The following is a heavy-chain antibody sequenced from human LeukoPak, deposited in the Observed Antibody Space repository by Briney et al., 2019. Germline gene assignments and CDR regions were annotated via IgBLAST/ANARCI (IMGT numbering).Heavy chain of an antibody. CDR1: GGSISGYY. J-gene: IGHJ4*02. CDR2: IYYSGST. D-gene: IGHD6-19*01. Sequence: SETLSLTCTVSGGSISGYYWSWIRQPPGKGLEWIGYIYYSGSTNYNPSLKSRVTISVDTSKNQFSLKLSSVTAADTAVYYCARVAVAGTLLLDYWGQGTLVTVSS. CDR3: ARVAVAGTLLLDY. V-gene: IGHV4-59*01.